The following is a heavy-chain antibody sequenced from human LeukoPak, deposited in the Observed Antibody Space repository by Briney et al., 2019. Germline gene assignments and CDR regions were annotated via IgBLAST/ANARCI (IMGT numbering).Heavy chain of an antibody. Sequence: PGGSLRLSCAASGFSFSDYYMGWIRQAPGKGLEWISYISDSRTTYYADSVKGRFTISRDNAKNSLYLQMNSLRAEDTAVYYCARDAYLAPPDYWGQGTLVTVSS. J-gene: IGHJ4*02. CDR1: GFSFSDYY. V-gene: IGHV3-11*04. CDR3: ARDAYLAPPDY. CDR2: ISDSRTT.